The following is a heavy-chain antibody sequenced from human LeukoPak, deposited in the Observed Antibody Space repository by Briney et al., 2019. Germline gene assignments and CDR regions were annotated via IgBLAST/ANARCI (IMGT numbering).Heavy chain of an antibody. V-gene: IGHV3-30*03. Sequence: GGSLRLSCAASGFTFSSYGMHWVRQAPGKGLEWVAVISYDGRNKYYADSLKGRFAISRDNSKDTLYLQMNSLRAEDTAVYYCARDFPYYGSGSYSSDYYYGMDVWGQGTTVTVSS. CDR1: GFTFSSYG. CDR2: ISYDGRNK. D-gene: IGHD3-10*01. CDR3: ARDFPYYGSGSYSSDYYYGMDV. J-gene: IGHJ6*02.